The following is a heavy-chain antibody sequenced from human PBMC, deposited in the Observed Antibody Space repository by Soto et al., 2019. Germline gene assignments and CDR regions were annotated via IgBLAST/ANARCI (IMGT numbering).Heavy chain of an antibody. CDR2: ISYDGNNK. Sequence: QVQLVESGGGVVQPGRSLRLSCAASGSTFSSFAMHWVRQAPGKGLEWVAVISYDGNNKYYADSVKGRFTISRDNSKNTLYLQMNSLRAEDTAVYYCARDRGYSYHSYYFDYWGQGTLVTVSS. CDR3: ARDRGYSYHSYYFDY. J-gene: IGHJ4*02. CDR1: GSTFSSFA. D-gene: IGHD5-18*01. V-gene: IGHV3-30-3*01.